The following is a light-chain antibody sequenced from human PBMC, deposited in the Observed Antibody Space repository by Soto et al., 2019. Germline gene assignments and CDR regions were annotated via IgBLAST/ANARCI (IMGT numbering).Light chain of an antibody. Sequence: QLTQSPSSLSASVGDRVTITCRASQGISSYLAWYQQKPGKAPKLLIYAASTLQSGVPSRFSGSGSGTDFTLTISSLQPEDFVTYFCQQSFSFPATFGGGTKVEIK. CDR1: QGISSY. CDR2: AAS. CDR3: QQSFSFPAT. V-gene: IGKV1-9*01. J-gene: IGKJ4*01.